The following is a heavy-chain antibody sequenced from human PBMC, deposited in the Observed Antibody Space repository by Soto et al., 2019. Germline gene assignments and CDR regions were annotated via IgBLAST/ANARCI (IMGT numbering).Heavy chain of an antibody. CDR3: AKAFRRHSEYGSGWYCFDS. V-gene: IGHV1-3*01. CDR1: GYTFTRYT. Sequence: GASVKFSCKASGYTFTRYTMNWVRQAPGQRLEWMGWINPDNGNTKSSQKFQDRVIITRDTSASTAYMDLNSLRPEDTAVYYCAKAFRRHSEYGSGWYCFDSWGQGALVTVSS. CDR2: INPDNGNT. J-gene: IGHJ4*02. D-gene: IGHD6-19*01.